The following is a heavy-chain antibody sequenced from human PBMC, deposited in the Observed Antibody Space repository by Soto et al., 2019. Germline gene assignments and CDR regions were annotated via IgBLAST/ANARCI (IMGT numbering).Heavy chain of an antibody. CDR3: ARDLRRMECFDY. Sequence: GGSLRLSCAASGFTFSSYWMSWFRQAPGKGLEWVANIKQDGSEKYYVDSVKGRFTISRDNAKNSLYLHMNSLRAEDTAMLYWARDLRRMECFDYRAQGNLVTVGS. J-gene: IGHJ4*02. D-gene: IGHD1-1*01. CDR2: IKQDGSEK. CDR1: GFTFSSYW. V-gene: IGHV3-7*01.